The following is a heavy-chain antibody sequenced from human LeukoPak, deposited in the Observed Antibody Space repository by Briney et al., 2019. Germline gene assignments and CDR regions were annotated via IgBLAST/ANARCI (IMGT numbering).Heavy chain of an antibody. J-gene: IGHJ4*02. D-gene: IGHD3-16*01. CDR2: ISYNGRNN. CDR1: GFSFYSYG. CDR3: AKDNRGYFDF. Sequence: GGSLRLSCAASGFSFYSYGMHWVRQAPGKGLEWVALISYNGRNNYYADSVKGRFTISRDNSKNTLYLQVSRQRTEDTAVYFCAKDNRGYFDFWGQGTLVTVSS. V-gene: IGHV3-30*18.